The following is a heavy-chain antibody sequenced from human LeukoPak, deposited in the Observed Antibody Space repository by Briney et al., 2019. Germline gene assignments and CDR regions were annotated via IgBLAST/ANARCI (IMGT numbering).Heavy chain of an antibody. J-gene: IGHJ6*03. V-gene: IGHV3-15*05. Sequence: GGSLRLSCAASGFTFDKAWMTWVRQAPGKGLEWVGRIKSKIHGGTIDYAAPVKGRFTISRDDSENTVYLQMNSLRAEDTAVYYCARDQFPPYYYYYMDVWGKGTTVTVSS. CDR3: ARDQFPPYYYYYMDV. CDR2: IKSKIHGGTI. CDR1: GFTFDKAW.